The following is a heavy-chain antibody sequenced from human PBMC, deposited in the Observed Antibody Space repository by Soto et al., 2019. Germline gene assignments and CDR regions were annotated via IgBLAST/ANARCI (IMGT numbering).Heavy chain of an antibody. Sequence: QVQLVESGGGVVQPGRSLRLSCAASGFTFSSYSIHWVRQAPGKGLEWVAVISYDGSNKYFADSVKGRFTISRDNSKNTLSLQMNSLRTEDTAVYYCAKGYCGGVCESRGANFDYWGQGTLVSVSS. J-gene: IGHJ4*02. CDR1: GFTFSSYS. CDR2: ISYDGSNK. V-gene: IGHV3-30*18. CDR3: AKGYCGGVCESRGANFDY. D-gene: IGHD2-21*02.